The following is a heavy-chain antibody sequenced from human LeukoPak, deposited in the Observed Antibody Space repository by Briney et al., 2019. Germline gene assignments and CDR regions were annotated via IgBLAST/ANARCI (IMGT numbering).Heavy chain of an antibody. D-gene: IGHD3-16*02. V-gene: IGHV3-11*04. Sequence: GGSLRLSCAASGFTSSDYNMRWIRQAPGKGLEWVSSISRCGSTKYYADSVKGRFTISRDNAKNSLYLQMNSLRAEDTAVYYCAREHDYVWGSYRLFDYWGQGTLVTVSS. CDR2: ISRCGSTK. CDR3: AREHDYVWGSYRLFDY. CDR1: GFTSSDYN. J-gene: IGHJ4*02.